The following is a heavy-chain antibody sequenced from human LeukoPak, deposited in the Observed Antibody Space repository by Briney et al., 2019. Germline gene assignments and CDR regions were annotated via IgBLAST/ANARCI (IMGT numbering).Heavy chain of an antibody. D-gene: IGHD5/OR15-5a*01. CDR3: ARSVSGIDY. V-gene: IGHV3-11*06. Sequence: GGSLRLSCAASGFTFSDYYMSWIRQAPGKGLEWISYISSSTTYTNYADSVKGRFTISRDNSKNTLYLQMNSLRAEDTAVYYCARSVSGIDYWGQGTLVTVSS. CDR2: ISSSTTYT. CDR1: GFTFSDYY. J-gene: IGHJ4*02.